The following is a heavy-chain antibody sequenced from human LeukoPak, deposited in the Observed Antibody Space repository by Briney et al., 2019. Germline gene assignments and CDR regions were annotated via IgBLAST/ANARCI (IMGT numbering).Heavy chain of an antibody. Sequence: ASVKVSCKASGYIFNNFYMQWVRQAPGQGLEWMGIINPSGGSTTYAQKFQGRVTLTRDMSTSTVHMELSSLRSEDTAVYYCARGRNNWNCFGIWGQGTLVTVSS. CDR2: INPSGGST. J-gene: IGHJ3*02. CDR3: ARGRNNWNCFGI. V-gene: IGHV1-46*02. CDR1: GYIFNNFY. D-gene: IGHD1-7*01.